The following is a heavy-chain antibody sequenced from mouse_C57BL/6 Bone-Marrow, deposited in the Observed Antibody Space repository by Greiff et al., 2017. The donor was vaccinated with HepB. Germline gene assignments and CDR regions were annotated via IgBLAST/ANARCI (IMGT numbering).Heavy chain of an antibody. V-gene: IGHV1-39*01. Sequence: EVQLQQSGPELVKPGASVKISCKASGYSFTDYNMNWVKQSNGKSLEWIGVINPNYGTTSYNQKFKGKAYMQLNSLTSEDSAVYYCARDYYNDYDAYAMDYWGQGTSVTVSS. J-gene: IGHJ4*01. CDR3: ARDYYNDYDAYAMDY. CDR2: INPNYGTT. CDR1: GYSFTDYN. D-gene: IGHD2-4*01.